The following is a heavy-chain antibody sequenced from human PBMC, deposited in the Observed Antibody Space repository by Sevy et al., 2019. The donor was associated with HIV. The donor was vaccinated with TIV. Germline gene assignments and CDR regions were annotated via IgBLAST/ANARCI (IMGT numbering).Heavy chain of an antibody. J-gene: IGHJ1*01. D-gene: IGHD1-26*01. V-gene: IGHV3-48*01. CDR3: ATMSGSYPN. CDR1: GFTFSNYN. Sequence: GGSLRLSCAGSGFTFSNYNMNWVRQAPGKGLEWVSYISSTSSTKHYADSVKGRFTISRDNAKNSLYLQMSSLRAEDTAVYYCATMSGSYPNWSQGTLVTVSS. CDR2: ISSTSSTK.